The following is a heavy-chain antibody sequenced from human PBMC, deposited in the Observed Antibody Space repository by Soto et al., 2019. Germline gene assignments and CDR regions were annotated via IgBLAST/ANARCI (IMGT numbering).Heavy chain of an antibody. CDR3: AREEQLDTYGMGV. V-gene: IGHV3-33*01. CDR1: GFTFSSYG. J-gene: IGHJ6*02. D-gene: IGHD6-13*01. CDR2: IWYDGSNK. Sequence: QVQLVESGGGVVQPGRSLRLSCAASGFTFSSYGMHWVRQAPGKGLEWVAVIWYDGSNKYYADSVKGRFTISRHNSKNTLYLQMNSLRAEDTAVYYCAREEQLDTYGMGVLGQGTTVTVPS.